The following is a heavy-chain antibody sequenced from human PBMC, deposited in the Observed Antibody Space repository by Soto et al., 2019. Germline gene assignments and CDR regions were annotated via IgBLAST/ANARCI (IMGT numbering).Heavy chain of an antibody. CDR3: ARLHYDILTGYYRFDY. J-gene: IGHJ4*02. V-gene: IGHV4-39*01. CDR2: IYYSGST. D-gene: IGHD3-9*01. Sequence: SETLSLTCTVSGGSISSSSYYWGWIRQPPGKGLEWIGSIYYSGSTYYNPSLKSRVTISVDTSKNQFSLKLGSVTAADTAVYYCARLHYDILTGYYRFDYWGQGTLVTVSS. CDR1: GGSISSSSYY.